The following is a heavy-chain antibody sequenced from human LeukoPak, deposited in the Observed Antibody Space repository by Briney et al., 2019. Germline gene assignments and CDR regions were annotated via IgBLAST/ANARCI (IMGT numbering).Heavy chain of an antibody. CDR2: ISAYNGNT. D-gene: IGHD3-22*01. V-gene: IGHV1-18*01. CDR1: GYTFTNFG. J-gene: IGHJ4*01. CDR3: ARAHDSSGFQAY. Sequence: ASVKVSCKASGYTFTNFGITWVRQAPGQGLEWMGWISAYNGNTNYAQKLQGRVTMTTDTSTSTAYMELRSLRSDDTAVYYCARAHDSSGFQAYWGHGTLVTVSS.